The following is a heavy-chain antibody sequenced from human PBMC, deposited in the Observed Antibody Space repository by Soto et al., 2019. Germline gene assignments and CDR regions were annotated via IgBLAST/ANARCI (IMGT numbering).Heavy chain of an antibody. CDR2: INPNSGGT. J-gene: IGHJ5*02. Sequence: ASVKVSCKASGYTFTCYYMHWVRQAPGQGLEWMGWINPNSGGTNYAQKFQGWVTMTRDTSISTAYMELSRLRSDDTAVYYCAREAYDILTGYFSTNQNFDPWGQGTLVTVS. V-gene: IGHV1-2*04. CDR3: AREAYDILTGYFSTNQNFDP. D-gene: IGHD3-9*01. CDR1: GYTFTCYY.